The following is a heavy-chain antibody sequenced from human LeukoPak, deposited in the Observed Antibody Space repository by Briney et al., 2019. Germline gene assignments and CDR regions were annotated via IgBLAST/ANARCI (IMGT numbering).Heavy chain of an antibody. Sequence: PSETLSLTCTVSGGSISNYYWSWVRQPPGKGLEWIGYIYYSGSTNYNPSLKSRVTISVDTSKNQFSLKLSSVTAADTAVYYCARGVWFGELFRAFDIWGQGTMVTVSS. CDR2: IYYSGST. J-gene: IGHJ3*02. CDR1: GGSISNYY. V-gene: IGHV4-59*01. CDR3: ARGVWFGELFRAFDI. D-gene: IGHD3-10*01.